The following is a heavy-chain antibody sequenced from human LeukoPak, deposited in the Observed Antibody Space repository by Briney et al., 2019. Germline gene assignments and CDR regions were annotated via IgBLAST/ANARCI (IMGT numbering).Heavy chain of an antibody. J-gene: IGHJ5*02. V-gene: IGHV3-30-3*01. CDR1: GFTFSSYA. D-gene: IGHD5-18*01. CDR3: ARDGSGSGYSYGWRETWFDP. CDR2: ISYDGSNK. Sequence: GGSLRLSCAASGFTFSSYAMHWVRQAPGKGLEWVAVISYDGSNKYYADSVKGRFTISRDNSKNTLYLQMNSLRAEDTAVYYCARDGSGSGYSYGWRETWFDPWGQGTLVTVSS.